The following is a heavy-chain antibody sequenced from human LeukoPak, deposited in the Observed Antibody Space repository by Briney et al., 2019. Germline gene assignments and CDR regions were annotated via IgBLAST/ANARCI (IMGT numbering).Heavy chain of an antibody. V-gene: IGHV3-23*01. CDR3: AKVHLDDFWSGRLFDY. Sequence: PGGSLRLSCAASGFTFSSYAMSWVRQAPGKGLEWVSAISGSGGSTYYADSVKGRFTISRDNSKNTLYLQMNSLRAEDTAVYYCAKVHLDDFWSGRLFDYWGQGTLVTVSS. D-gene: IGHD3-3*01. CDR2: ISGSGGST. J-gene: IGHJ4*02. CDR1: GFTFSSYA.